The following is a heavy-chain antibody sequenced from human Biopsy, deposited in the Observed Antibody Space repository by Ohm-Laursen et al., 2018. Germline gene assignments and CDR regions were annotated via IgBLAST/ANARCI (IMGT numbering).Heavy chain of an antibody. J-gene: IGHJ4*02. CDR3: VLASFDY. V-gene: IGHV1-46*01. CDR1: RYTFTTYY. Sequence: GASVKVSCKVSRYTFTTYYIRWVRQAPGQGLEWMGIINPGGNSTAYTQNFQGRVTMTWDTSTTTVYMELSSLRSEDTAVYYCVLASFDYWGQGTLVTVPS. CDR2: INPGGNST.